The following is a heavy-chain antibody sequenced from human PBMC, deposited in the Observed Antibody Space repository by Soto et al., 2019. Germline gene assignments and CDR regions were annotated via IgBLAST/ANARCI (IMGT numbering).Heavy chain of an antibody. CDR2: IYYSGST. CDR3: ARWSSAALDY. V-gene: IGHV4-39*01. J-gene: IGHJ4*02. CDR1: GCSISSSSYY. D-gene: IGHD2-15*01. Sequence: SGTLSLTCTVSGCSISSSSYYWGWVRQPPGKGLEWIGSIYYSGSTYYNPSLKSRVTISVDTSKNQFSLKLSSVTAADTAVYYCARWSSAALDYWGQGTLVTVSS.